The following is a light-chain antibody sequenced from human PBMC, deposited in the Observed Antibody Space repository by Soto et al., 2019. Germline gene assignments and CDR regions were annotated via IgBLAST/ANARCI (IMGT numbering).Light chain of an antibody. Sequence: EIVLTQSPATLSLSPGERATLSCRASQSVSRYLAWYQHKVGQAPRLLIYDASSRATGIPARFSGSGSGTDFTLTISSLEPEDFAVYYCHQRSNWPRTFGQGTKVEIK. V-gene: IGKV3-11*01. CDR2: DAS. CDR3: HQRSNWPRT. CDR1: QSVSRY. J-gene: IGKJ1*01.